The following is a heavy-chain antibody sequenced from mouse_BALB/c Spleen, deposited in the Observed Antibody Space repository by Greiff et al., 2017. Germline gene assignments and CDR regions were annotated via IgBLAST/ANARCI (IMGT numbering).Heavy chain of an antibody. V-gene: IGHV2-2*02. CDR3: ARFITTGVFDV. CDR1: GFSLTSYG. J-gene: IGHJ1*01. Sequence: VKLMESGPGLVQPSQSLSITCTVSGFSLTSYGVHWVRQSPGKGLEWLGVIWSGGSTDYNAAFISRLSISKDNSKSQVFFKMNSLQANDTAIYYCARFITTGVFDVWGAGTTVTVSS. CDR2: IWSGGST. D-gene: IGHD1-1*01.